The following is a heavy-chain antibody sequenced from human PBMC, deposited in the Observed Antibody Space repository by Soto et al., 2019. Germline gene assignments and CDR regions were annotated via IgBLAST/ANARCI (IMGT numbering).Heavy chain of an antibody. V-gene: IGHV4-34*09. D-gene: IGHD6-6*01. CDR2: INHSGST. J-gene: IGHJ3*02. Sequence: SETLSLTCAVYGGSFSGYYWSWIRQPPGKGLEWIGEINHSGSTYYNPSLKSRLTISVDTSKNQFSLRLSSVTAADTAVYYCARDSAIAARAFDIWGRGTMVTVSS. CDR1: GGSFSGYY. CDR3: ARDSAIAARAFDI.